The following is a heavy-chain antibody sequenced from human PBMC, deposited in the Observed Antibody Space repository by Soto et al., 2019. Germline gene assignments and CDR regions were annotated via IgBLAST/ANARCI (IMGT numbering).Heavy chain of an antibody. V-gene: IGHV5-51*01. D-gene: IGHD3-10*01. Sequence: PGESLKISCKGSGYSFTSYWIGWVRQMPGKGLEWMGIIYPGDSDTRYSPSFQGQVTISADKSISTAYLQWSSLKASDTAMYYCARLHGSGSPIPDWFDPWGQGTLVTVSS. J-gene: IGHJ5*02. CDR2: IYPGDSDT. CDR1: GYSFTSYW. CDR3: ARLHGSGSPIPDWFDP.